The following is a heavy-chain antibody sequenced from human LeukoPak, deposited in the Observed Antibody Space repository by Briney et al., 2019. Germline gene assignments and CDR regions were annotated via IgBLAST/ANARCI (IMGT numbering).Heavy chain of an antibody. CDR1: GGSISSGDYY. D-gene: IGHD3-22*01. Sequence: SETLSLTCTVSGGSISSGDYYWRWIRQPRGKGLEWIGYIYYSGSTYYNPSLKSRVTISVDTSKNQFSLKLRSVPAADTAVYYCARVITTKAFDTWGQGPMVTVSS. V-gene: IGHV4-30-4*08. CDR3: ARVITTKAFDT. J-gene: IGHJ3*02. CDR2: IYYSGST.